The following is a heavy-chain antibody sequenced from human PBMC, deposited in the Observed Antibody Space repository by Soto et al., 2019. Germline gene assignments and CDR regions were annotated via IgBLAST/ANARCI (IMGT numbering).Heavy chain of an antibody. V-gene: IGHV1-46*01. J-gene: IGHJ6*02. D-gene: IGHD5-18*01. CDR2: INPSSST. Sequence: GASVKVSCKASGYSFTSYYIHWVRQAPGQGLEWMGIINPSSSTTYAQKFQGRVTMTRDTSTSTAYMELSSLRSEDTAVYYCAVVWSKNNYGASGYYFGMDVWGQGTTVTVS. CDR3: AVVWSKNNYGASGYYFGMDV. CDR1: GYSFTSYY.